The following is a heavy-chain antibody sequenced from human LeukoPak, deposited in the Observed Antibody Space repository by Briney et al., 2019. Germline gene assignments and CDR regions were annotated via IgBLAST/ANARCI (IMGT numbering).Heavy chain of an antibody. CDR1: AGSISSGGYY. Sequence: PSQTLSLTCTVSAGSISSGGYYWSWIRQHPGKGLEWIGNIYYSGSTYYNPSLKSRVTISVDTSENQFSLKLSSVTAADTAVYYCARDWGSGSSHWFDPWGQGTLVTVSS. CDR3: ARDWGSGSSHWFDP. J-gene: IGHJ5*02. D-gene: IGHD3-10*01. V-gene: IGHV4-31*03. CDR2: IYYSGST.